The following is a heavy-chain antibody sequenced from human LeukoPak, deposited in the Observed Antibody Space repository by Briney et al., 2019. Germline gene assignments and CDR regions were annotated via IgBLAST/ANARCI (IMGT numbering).Heavy chain of an antibody. V-gene: IGHV4-38-2*02. CDR3: ARQIKVWELPAPIYYYFDY. D-gene: IGHD1-26*01. J-gene: IGHJ4*02. CDR2: VYHVGTT. CDR1: GYSISSGYY. Sequence: PSETLSLTCTVSGYSISSGYYWGWIRQPPGKGLEWIVVYHVGTTDYNPSLKSRVTISVDTSKNQFSLKLSSVTAADTAVYYCARQIKVWELPAPIYYYFDYWGQGTLVTVSS.